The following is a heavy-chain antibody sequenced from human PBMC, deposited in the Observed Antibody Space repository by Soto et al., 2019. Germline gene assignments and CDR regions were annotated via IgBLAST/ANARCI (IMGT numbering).Heavy chain of an antibody. CDR2: IIPVFDKA. Sequence: QVQLVQSGADVKKPGSSVKVSCKTSVGSFGSSAISWVRQAPVQGLEWMGEIIPVFDKANYAQNFQGRLTITADELTGTVFMELSSLRSEDTAVYFCARLRRDWGDAFDLWGLGTFVTVSS. V-gene: IGHV1-69*01. D-gene: IGHD3-16*01. CDR3: ARLRRDWGDAFDL. CDR1: VGSFGSSA. J-gene: IGHJ3*01.